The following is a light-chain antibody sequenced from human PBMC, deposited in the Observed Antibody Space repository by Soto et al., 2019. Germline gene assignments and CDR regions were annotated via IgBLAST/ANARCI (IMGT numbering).Light chain of an antibody. J-gene: IGLJ1*01. Sequence: QSVLTQPASVSGSPGQSITISCTGTSSDVGGYNYVSWYQQHPGKAPKLMIYEVSNRPSGVSNRFSGSKSGNTASLTISGLQAEDEADYYCSSYTSSSTRVFGTGTQADRP. CDR2: EVS. CDR1: SSDVGGYNY. V-gene: IGLV2-14*01. CDR3: SSYTSSSTRV.